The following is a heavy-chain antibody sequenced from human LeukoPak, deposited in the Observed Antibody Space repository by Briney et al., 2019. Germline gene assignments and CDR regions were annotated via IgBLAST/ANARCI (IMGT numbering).Heavy chain of an antibody. CDR1: GGSISSGGYS. CDR3: ARGFHGHYYDSSAHRDAFDI. CDR2: IYHSGST. D-gene: IGHD3-22*01. J-gene: IGHJ3*02. V-gene: IGHV4-30-2*01. Sequence: SETLSLTCAVSGGSISSGGYSWSWIRQPPGKGLEWIGYIYHSGSTYYNPSLKSRVTISVDRSKNQFSLKLSSVTAADTAVYYCARGFHGHYYDSSAHRDAFDIWGQGTMVTVSS.